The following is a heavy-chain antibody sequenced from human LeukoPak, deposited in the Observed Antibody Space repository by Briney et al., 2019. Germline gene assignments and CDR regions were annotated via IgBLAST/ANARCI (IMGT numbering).Heavy chain of an antibody. J-gene: IGHJ5*02. CDR2: INHSGST. CDR3: ARDKDDIEAYNWFDP. D-gene: IGHD3-9*01. CDR1: GGSFSGYY. V-gene: IGHV4-34*01. Sequence: PSETLSLTCAVYGGSFSGYYWSWIRHPPGKGLEWIGEINHSGSTNYNPSLKSRVTISVDTSKNQFSLKLSSVTAADTAVYYCARDKDDIEAYNWFDPWGEGTLVTVSS.